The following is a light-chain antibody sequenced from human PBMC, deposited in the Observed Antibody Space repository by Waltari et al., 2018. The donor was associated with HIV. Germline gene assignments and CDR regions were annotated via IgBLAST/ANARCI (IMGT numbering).Light chain of an antibody. CDR1: SSDVGGDTY. J-gene: IGLJ1*01. CDR3: ISYSVNTNFDV. Sequence: QSALTQPPSASGSPGQSVTISCTGTSSDVGGDTYVSWYQQHPGKAPKLIIYEVRKRPSVSPYRFAGSKSGNTASLSVSGLQAEDEAVYFCISYSVNTNFDVFLSGTNVTVL. V-gene: IGLV2-8*01. CDR2: EVR.